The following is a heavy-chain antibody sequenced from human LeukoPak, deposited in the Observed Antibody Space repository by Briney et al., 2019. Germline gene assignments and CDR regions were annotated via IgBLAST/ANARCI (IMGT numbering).Heavy chain of an antibody. CDR1: GVSIGSSPDY. Sequence: SETLSLTCTVSGVSIGSSPDYWGWIRQPPGKGLEWIGSLYYGGSTYYNPSVKSRVTISLDTSKNQFSLKLNSVTAADTAVYYCATRVGEMTYYFDHWGQGTLVTVSS. D-gene: IGHD2-21*01. J-gene: IGHJ4*02. CDR3: ATRVGEMTYYFDH. V-gene: IGHV4-39*01. CDR2: LYYGGST.